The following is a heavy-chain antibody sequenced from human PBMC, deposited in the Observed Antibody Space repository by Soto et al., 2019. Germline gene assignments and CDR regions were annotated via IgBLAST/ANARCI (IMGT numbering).Heavy chain of an antibody. CDR3: ARDGVPYYDILTGYSNAPYYYGMDV. D-gene: IGHD3-9*01. J-gene: IGHJ6*02. CDR2: INPSGGST. Sequence: ASVKVSCKASGYTLTSYYMHWVRQAPGQGLEWMGIINPSGGSTSYAQKFQGRVTMTRDTSTSTVYMELSSLRSEDTAVYYCARDGVPYYDILTGYSNAPYYYGMDVWGQGTTVTVSS. V-gene: IGHV1-46*01. CDR1: GYTLTSYY.